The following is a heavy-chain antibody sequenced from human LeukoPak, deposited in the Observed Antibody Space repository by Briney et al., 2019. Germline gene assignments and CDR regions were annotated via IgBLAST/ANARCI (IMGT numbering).Heavy chain of an antibody. Sequence: SVKVSCKASGGTFSSYAISWVRQAPGQGLEWMGRIIPIFGTANYAQKFQGRVTITTDESTSTAYMWLSSLRSEDTAVYYCARGLGDLGDYWGQGTLVTVSS. J-gene: IGHJ4*02. V-gene: IGHV1-69*05. D-gene: IGHD1-26*01. CDR1: GGTFSSYA. CDR3: ARGLGDLGDY. CDR2: IIPIFGTA.